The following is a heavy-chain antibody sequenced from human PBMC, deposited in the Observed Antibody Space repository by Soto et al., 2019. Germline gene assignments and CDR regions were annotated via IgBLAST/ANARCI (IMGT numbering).Heavy chain of an antibody. J-gene: IGHJ5*02. Sequence: PGGSLRLCCAATGLTFNTYNMNWVRQAPGKGLEWVSSISSSSAYIYYADSVKGRFTISRDNAKNLLFLQMNSLRAEDTAVYYCARGGGSGLSWFDPWGQGTQVTVSS. CDR3: ARGGGSGLSWFDP. CDR1: GLTFNTYN. D-gene: IGHD6-19*01. V-gene: IGHV3-21*01. CDR2: ISSSSAYI.